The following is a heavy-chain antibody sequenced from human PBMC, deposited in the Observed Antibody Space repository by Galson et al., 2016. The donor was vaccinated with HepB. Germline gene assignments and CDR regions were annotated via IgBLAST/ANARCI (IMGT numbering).Heavy chain of an antibody. J-gene: IGHJ6*02. Sequence: SVKVSCKASGYTFTSYAMHWVRQAPGQRLEWMGWINAGNGKTKYSQNFQGRVTIIRDTSASTAYMELSSLRSEDTVVYYWGRDRESMAYFYGSDGWGQGTTVTVSS. CDR2: INAGNGKT. CDR1: GYTFTSYA. V-gene: IGHV1-3*01. D-gene: IGHD2/OR15-2a*01. CDR3: GRDRESMAYFYGSDG.